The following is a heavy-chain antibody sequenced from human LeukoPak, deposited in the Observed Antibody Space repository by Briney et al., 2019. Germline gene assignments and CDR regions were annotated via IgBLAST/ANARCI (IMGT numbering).Heavy chain of an antibody. Sequence: SETLSLTCTVSGGSISSSSYYWGWIRQPPGRGLEWIGTIYYSGTTYFNPSLKSQVTISIDTSKNQFSLRLSSVTAADTAVYYCARTRGAGYSYGFNYYYYMDVWGKGTTVTVSS. V-gene: IGHV4-39*07. CDR2: IYYSGTT. CDR1: GGSISSSSYY. D-gene: IGHD5-18*01. CDR3: ARTRGAGYSYGFNYYYYMDV. J-gene: IGHJ6*03.